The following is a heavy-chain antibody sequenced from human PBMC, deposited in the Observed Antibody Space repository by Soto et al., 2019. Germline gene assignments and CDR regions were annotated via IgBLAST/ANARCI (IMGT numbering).Heavy chain of an antibody. V-gene: IGHV1-18*01. CDR3: ARVTDRYDFWSGSHRKPNWFDP. CDR2: ISAYNGNT. Sequence: ASVKVSCKASGYTFTSYGISWVRQAPGQGLEWMGWISAYNGNTNYAQRLQGRVTMTTDTSTSTAYMELRSLRSDDTAVYYCARVTDRYDFWSGSHRKPNWFDPWGQGTLVTVSS. J-gene: IGHJ5*02. D-gene: IGHD3-3*01. CDR1: GYTFTSYG.